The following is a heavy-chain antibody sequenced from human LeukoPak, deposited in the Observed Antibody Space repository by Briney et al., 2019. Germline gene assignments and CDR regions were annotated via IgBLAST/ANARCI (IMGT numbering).Heavy chain of an antibody. J-gene: IGHJ4*02. CDR2: ISSGSRII. Sequence: GGSLRLSCAASGFTFSTYNMNWVRQAPGKGLEWVSFISSGSRIIYYADSVKGRFTVSRDNAKNSLYLQMNSLRDEDTAVYYCARNPAGIGDYWGQGALVTVSS. D-gene: IGHD1-26*01. CDR3: ARNPAGIGDY. V-gene: IGHV3-48*02. CDR1: GFTFSTYN.